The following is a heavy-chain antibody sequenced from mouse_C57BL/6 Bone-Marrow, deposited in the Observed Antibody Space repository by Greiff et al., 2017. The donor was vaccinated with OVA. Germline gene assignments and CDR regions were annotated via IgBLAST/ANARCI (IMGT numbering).Heavy chain of an antibody. CDR3: ARGLLSWYFDV. CDR1: GYTFTSYG. V-gene: IGHV1-81*01. CDR2: IYPRSGNT. Sequence: VKLMESGAELARPGASVKLSCKASGYTFTSYGISWVKQRTGQGLEWIGEIYPRSGNTYYNEKFKGKATLTADKSSSTAYMELRSLTSEDSAVYFCARGLLSWYFDVWGTGTTVTVSS. D-gene: IGHD2-10*01. J-gene: IGHJ1*03.